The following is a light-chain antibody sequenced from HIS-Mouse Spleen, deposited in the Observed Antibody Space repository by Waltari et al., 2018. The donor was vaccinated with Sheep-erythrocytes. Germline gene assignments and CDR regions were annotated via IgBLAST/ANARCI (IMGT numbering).Light chain of an antibody. V-gene: IGKV3-20*01. CDR3: QQYGSSPPWT. CDR2: GAS. J-gene: IGKJ1*01. CDR1: QSGSSRY. Sequence: EIVLTQSPGTLSLSPGERATLSCRASQSGSSRYLAWYQQKPGQAPKRLIYGASSMANGIPDRFSGSGSGTEFTLTISRLEPEDFAVYYCQQYGSSPPWTFGQGTKVEIK.